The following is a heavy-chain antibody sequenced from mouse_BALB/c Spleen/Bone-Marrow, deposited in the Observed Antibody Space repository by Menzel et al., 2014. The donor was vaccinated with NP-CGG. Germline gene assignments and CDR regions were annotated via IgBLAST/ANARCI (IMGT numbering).Heavy chain of an antibody. J-gene: IGHJ2*01. CDR1: GYTFTDYN. Sequence: VQLQQSGPELVKSGTSVKISCKASGYTFTDYNMHCVKQSHGKSLEWIGYIYPFNGGTDYNQKFKSKATMTVGKSSSTEYMELRNLTSEDSAVYYCTISSYFDYWGQGTTLTVSS. CDR2: IYPFNGGT. CDR3: TISSYFDY. D-gene: IGHD1-1*01. V-gene: IGHV1S29*02.